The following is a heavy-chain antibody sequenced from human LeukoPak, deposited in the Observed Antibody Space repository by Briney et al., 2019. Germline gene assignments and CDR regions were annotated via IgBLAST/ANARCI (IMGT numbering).Heavy chain of an antibody. Sequence: QAGGSLRLSCAASGFTFSSYATSWVRQAPGKGLEWVSAISGSGGSTYYADSVKGRFTISRDNSKNTLYLQMNSLRAEDTAVYYCAKVPAASFPHYYYGMDVWGQGTTVTVSS. V-gene: IGHV3-23*01. J-gene: IGHJ6*02. CDR2: ISGSGGST. D-gene: IGHD2-2*01. CDR1: GFTFSSYA. CDR3: AKVPAASFPHYYYGMDV.